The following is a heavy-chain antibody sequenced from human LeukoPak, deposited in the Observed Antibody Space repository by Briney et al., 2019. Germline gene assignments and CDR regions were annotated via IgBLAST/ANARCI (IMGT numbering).Heavy chain of an antibody. Sequence: GGSLRLSCVASGFTFSDYQMTWIRQAPGKGLEWVSYISSSSDTLYYADSVKGRFITSRDNAKNSLYLQMNSLRPEDTAVYYCARDLYTERGDLWGQGTMVTVSS. CDR3: ARDLYTERGDL. CDR1: GFTFSDYQ. CDR2: ISSSSDTL. D-gene: IGHD2-2*02. J-gene: IGHJ3*01. V-gene: IGHV3-11*01.